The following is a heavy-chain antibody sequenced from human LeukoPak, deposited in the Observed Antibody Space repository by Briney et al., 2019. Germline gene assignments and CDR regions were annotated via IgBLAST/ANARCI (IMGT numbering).Heavy chain of an antibody. CDR2: IYTSGST. D-gene: IGHD2-15*01. V-gene: IGHV4-4*07. CDR1: GGSISSYG. Sequence: SETLSLTCTASGGSISSYGMSWVRQPAGKGLEWIGRIYTSGSTNYNPSLKSRVTMSVDTSKNQFSLKLSSVTAADTAVYYCANFGSRRCYGEWLLPWAQGPLVTVSS. CDR3: ANFGSRRCYGEWLLP. J-gene: IGHJ5*02.